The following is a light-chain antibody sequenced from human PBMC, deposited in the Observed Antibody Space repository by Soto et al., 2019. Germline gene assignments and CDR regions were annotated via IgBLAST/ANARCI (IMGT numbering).Light chain of an antibody. CDR2: AAS. J-gene: IGKJ2*01. CDR1: QGIRSW. V-gene: IGKV1-12*01. Sequence: DIQMTQSPSSVSASVGDRVTITCRASQGIRSWLAWYQQKPGKAPNLLIYAASSLQSGVPSRFSGSGSGTDFTLTISSLQPEEFATYYCQQANSFPLTFGQGTKLEIK. CDR3: QQANSFPLT.